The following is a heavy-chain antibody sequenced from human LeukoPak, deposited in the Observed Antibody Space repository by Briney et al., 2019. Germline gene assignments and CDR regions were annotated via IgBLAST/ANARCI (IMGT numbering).Heavy chain of an antibody. V-gene: IGHV1-69*04. CDR2: IIPILGIA. CDR3: ADHTVTTSYYYYGMDV. CDR1: GGTFSSYA. J-gene: IGHJ6*02. D-gene: IGHD4-11*01. Sequence: ASVKVSCKASGGTFSSYAISGVRQAPGQRLEWMGRIIPILGIANYAQKFQGRVTITADKSTSTAYMELSRLRSEDTAVYSCADHTVTTSYYYYGMDVWGQGPTVTVSS.